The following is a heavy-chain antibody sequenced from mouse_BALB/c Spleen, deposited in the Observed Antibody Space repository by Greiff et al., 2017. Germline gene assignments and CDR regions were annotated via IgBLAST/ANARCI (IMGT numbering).Heavy chain of an antibody. CDR1: GFTFTDYY. D-gene: IGHD1-1*01. J-gene: IGHJ2*01. V-gene: IGHV7-3*02. CDR2: IRNKANGYTT. CDR3: ARDMGGSSYFDY. Sequence: EVKLVESGGGLVQPGGSLRLSCATSGFTFTDYYMSWVRQPPGKALEWLGFIRNKANGYTTEYSAYVKGRFTISRDNSQSILYLQMNTLRAEDSATYYCARDMGGSSYFDYWGQGTTLTVSS.